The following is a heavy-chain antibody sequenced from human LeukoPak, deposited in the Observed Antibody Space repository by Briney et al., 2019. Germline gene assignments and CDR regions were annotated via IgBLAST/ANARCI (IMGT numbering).Heavy chain of an antibody. V-gene: IGHV3-21*01. D-gene: IGHD4-23*01. Sequence: PGGSLRLSCAASGVTFSSYSMNWGRQAPGKGLECGSSISSSSSYIYYADSVKGRFTISRDNAKNSLYLQMNSLRAEDTAVYYCARDSEDGGNSGFDYWGQGTLVTVSS. J-gene: IGHJ4*02. CDR2: ISSSSSYI. CDR1: GVTFSSYS. CDR3: ARDSEDGGNSGFDY.